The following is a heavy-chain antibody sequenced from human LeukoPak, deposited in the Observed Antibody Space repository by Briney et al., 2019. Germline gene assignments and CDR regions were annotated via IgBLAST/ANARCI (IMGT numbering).Heavy chain of an antibody. Sequence: SETLSLTCTVSGYSISSGYYWGWIRQPPGKGLEWIGSIYHSGSTYYNPSLKSRVTISVDTSKNQFSLKLSSVTAADTAVYYCARAVAATGGDYWGQGTLVTVSS. CDR2: IYHSGST. D-gene: IGHD6-19*01. V-gene: IGHV4-38-2*02. CDR1: GYSISSGYY. CDR3: ARAVAATGGDY. J-gene: IGHJ4*02.